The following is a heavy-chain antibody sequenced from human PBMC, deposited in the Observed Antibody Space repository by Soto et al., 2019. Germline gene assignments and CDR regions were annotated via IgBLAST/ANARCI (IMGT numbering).Heavy chain of an antibody. J-gene: IGHJ4*02. CDR2: ISSSDNII. CDR3: ARDRGYYDSSGYFDY. D-gene: IGHD3-22*01. V-gene: IGHV3-11*01. Sequence: QVQLVESGGGLVKPGGSLRLSCAASGFTFSDYYMSWIRPAPGKGLEWVSYISSSDNIIYYADSVKGRFTISRDNAKNSLYLQMNSLRAEDTAVYYCARDRGYYDSSGYFDYWGQGTLVTVSS. CDR1: GFTFSDYY.